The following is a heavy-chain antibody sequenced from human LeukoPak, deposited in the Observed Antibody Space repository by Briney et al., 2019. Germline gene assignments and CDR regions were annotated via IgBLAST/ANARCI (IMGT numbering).Heavy chain of an antibody. Sequence: GESLRLSCAASGFTFSSYAMSWVRQAPGKGLEWVSAISGSGGSTYYADSVKGRFTISRDNSKNTLYLQMNSLRAEDTAVYYCAKNYLSIVVVPTNYWGQGTLVTVSS. CDR1: GFTFSSYA. CDR3: AKNYLSIVVVPTNY. D-gene: IGHD2-2*01. J-gene: IGHJ4*02. CDR2: ISGSGGST. V-gene: IGHV3-23*01.